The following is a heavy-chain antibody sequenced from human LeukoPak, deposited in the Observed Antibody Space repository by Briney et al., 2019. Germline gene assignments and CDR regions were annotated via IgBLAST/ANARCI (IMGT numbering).Heavy chain of an antibody. Sequence: PGGSLRLSCAASGFTFTTFWMSWIRQAPGKGLEWVSYISSSGSTIYYADSVKGRFIISRDNAKNSLYLQMNSLRAEDTAVYYCARDVGIAAVAYWGQGTLVTVSS. CDR2: ISSSGSTI. J-gene: IGHJ4*02. V-gene: IGHV3-11*04. D-gene: IGHD6-13*01. CDR3: ARDVGIAAVAY. CDR1: GFTFTTFW.